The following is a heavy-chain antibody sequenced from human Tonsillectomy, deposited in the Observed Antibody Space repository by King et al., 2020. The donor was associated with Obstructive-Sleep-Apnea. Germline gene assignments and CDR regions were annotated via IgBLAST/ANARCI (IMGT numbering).Heavy chain of an antibody. CDR3: ARLWQQWKSEFDS. V-gene: IGHV3-66*04. Sequence: DVQLVESGGGLVQPGGSLRLSCAASGFTVSSNYMSWVRQAPGKGLEWVSVIYSYGSTYYTDSVKGRFTISRESSKNTLYLQMNTLRAEDTAVYYCARLWQQWKSEFDSWGQGTLVTVSS. D-gene: IGHD6-19*01. CDR1: GFTVSSNY. J-gene: IGHJ4*02. CDR2: IYSYGST.